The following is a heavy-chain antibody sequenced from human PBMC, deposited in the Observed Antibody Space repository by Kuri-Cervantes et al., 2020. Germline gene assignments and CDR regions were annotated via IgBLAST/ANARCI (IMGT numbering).Heavy chain of an antibody. D-gene: IGHD5/OR15-5a*01. J-gene: IGHJ6*03. CDR2: ISSSSSTI. V-gene: IGHV3-48*01. CDR3: AREGQPSVHWYPQYYFYMDV. Sequence: GESLKISCAASGFTFSSYSMNWVRQAPGKGLEWVSHISSSSSTIYYADSVKGRFTISRDNAKNSLYLQMNSLRAEDTAVYYCAREGQPSVHWYPQYYFYMDVWGEGTTVTVSS. CDR1: GFTFSSYS.